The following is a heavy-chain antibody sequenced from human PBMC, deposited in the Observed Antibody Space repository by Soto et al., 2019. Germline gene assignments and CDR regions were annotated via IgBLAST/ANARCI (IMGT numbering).Heavy chain of an antibody. CDR3: ARVMANLPWYFDY. D-gene: IGHD2-8*01. CDR2: VNGDGSST. Sequence: PVGSLRLSCAASGYTFSSYWMHWVRQAPGKGLVWVSRVNGDGSSTSYADPVKCRFTISRDNAKNTVHLQMDSLRAEDTAVYYCARVMANLPWYFDYWGQGTLVTVSS. V-gene: IGHV3-74*01. J-gene: IGHJ4*02. CDR1: GYTFSSYW.